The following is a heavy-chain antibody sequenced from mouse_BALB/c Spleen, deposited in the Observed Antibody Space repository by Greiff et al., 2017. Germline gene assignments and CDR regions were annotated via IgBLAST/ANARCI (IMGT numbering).Heavy chain of an antibody. D-gene: IGHD3-2*01. CDR3: ARRDSSGPAMDY. CDR2: INSNGGST. CDR1: GFTFSSYY. J-gene: IGHJ4*01. V-gene: IGHV5-6-2*01. Sequence: EVMLVESGGGLVKLGGSLKLSCAASGFTFSSYYMSWVRQTPEKRLELVAAINSNGGSTYYPDTVKGRFTISRDNAKNTLYLQMSSLKSEDTALYYCARRDSSGPAMDYWGQGTSVTVSS.